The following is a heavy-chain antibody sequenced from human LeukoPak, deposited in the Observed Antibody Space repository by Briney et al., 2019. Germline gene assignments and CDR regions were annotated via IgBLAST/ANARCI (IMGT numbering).Heavy chain of an antibody. V-gene: IGHV4-4*02. CDR3: ARGRYGTVSRGWFDP. CDR1: GGSLISSNW. CDR2: MHHSGTS. Sequence: SETLSLTCAVSGGSLISSNWWSWVRQFPDKGLEWIGEMHHSGTSNCHPSLKSRVMISVDKSKNQFSLRLSSVTAADTAVYYCARGRYGTVSRGWFDPWGQGTLVTVSS. D-gene: IGHD1-1*01. J-gene: IGHJ5*02.